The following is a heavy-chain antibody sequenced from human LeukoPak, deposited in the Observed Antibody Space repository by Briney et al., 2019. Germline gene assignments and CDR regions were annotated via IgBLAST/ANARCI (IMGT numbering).Heavy chain of an antibody. CDR3: AMGLYSSGWYIDY. J-gene: IGHJ4*02. CDR1: GFTFSSYS. D-gene: IGHD6-19*01. CDR2: ISSSSSTI. Sequence: PGGSLRLSCAASGFTFSSYSMNWVRQAPGKGLEWVSYISSSSSTIYYADSVKGRFTISRDNAKNSLYLQMNSLRAEDTAVYYCAMGLYSSGWYIDYWGQGTLVTVSS. V-gene: IGHV3-48*01.